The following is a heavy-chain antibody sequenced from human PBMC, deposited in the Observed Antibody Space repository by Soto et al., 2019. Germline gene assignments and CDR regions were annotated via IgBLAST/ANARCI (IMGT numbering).Heavy chain of an antibody. D-gene: IGHD6-13*01. Sequence: SETLSLTCAVYGGSFSCYYWSWIRQPPGKGLEWIGEINHSGSTNYNPSLKSRVTISVDTSKNQFSLKLSSVTAADTAVYYCARGKTAGFYYYYGMDVWGQGTTVTVSS. V-gene: IGHV4-34*01. J-gene: IGHJ6*02. CDR1: GGSFSCYY. CDR3: ARGKTAGFYYYYGMDV. CDR2: INHSGST.